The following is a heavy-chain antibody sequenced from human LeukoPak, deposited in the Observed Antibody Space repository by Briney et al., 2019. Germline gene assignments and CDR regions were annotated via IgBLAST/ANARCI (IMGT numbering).Heavy chain of an antibody. Sequence: ASVKVSCKASGYTFTGYYMHWVRQAPGQGLEWMGWINPNSGGTNYAQKFQGRVTMTRDTSISTAYMELSSLRSEDTAVYYCARCGYYGSGSYYNEYYYYMDVWGKGTTVTVSS. D-gene: IGHD3-10*01. V-gene: IGHV1-2*02. CDR1: GYTFTGYY. J-gene: IGHJ6*03. CDR2: INPNSGGT. CDR3: ARCGYYGSGSYYNEYYYYMDV.